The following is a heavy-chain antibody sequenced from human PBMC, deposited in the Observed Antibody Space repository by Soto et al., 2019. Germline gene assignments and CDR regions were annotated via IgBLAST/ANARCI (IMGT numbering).Heavy chain of an antibody. CDR3: ARVGYYYDSSGYIRYYFDD. J-gene: IGHJ4*02. CDR1: GFTFSSYS. D-gene: IGHD3-22*01. Sequence: GGSLRLSCAASGFTFSSYSMNWVRQAPGKGLEWVSYISSSSSTIYYADSVKGRFTISRDNAKNSLYLQMNSLRDEDTAVYYCARVGYYYDSSGYIRYYFDDSGQGTLVTVSS. CDR2: ISSSSSTI. V-gene: IGHV3-48*02.